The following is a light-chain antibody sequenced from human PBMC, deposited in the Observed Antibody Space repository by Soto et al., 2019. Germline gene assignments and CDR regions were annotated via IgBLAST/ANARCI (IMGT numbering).Light chain of an antibody. J-gene: IGKJ3*01. CDR2: AAS. V-gene: IGKV1-27*01. CDR1: QDIRNF. Sequence: DIQMTQSPTSLSASVGDRVTITCRASQDIRNFVAWYQQKPGKAPKLLIYAASTLQSGVPSRFSGSGSGTDFALTSKSLQPEDVATYSCQKYSSVPVFGPGTKVEIK. CDR3: QKYSSVPV.